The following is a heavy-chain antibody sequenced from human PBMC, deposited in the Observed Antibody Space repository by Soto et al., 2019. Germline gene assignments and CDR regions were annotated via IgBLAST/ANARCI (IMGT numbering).Heavy chain of an antibody. CDR2: IYYSGST. V-gene: IGHV4-31*03. CDR1: GGSISSGGYY. D-gene: IGHD2-15*01. Sequence: PSETLSLTCTVSGGSISSGGYYWSWIRQHPGKGLEWIGYIYYSGSTYYNPSLKSRVTISVDTSKNQFSLKPSSVTAADTAVYYCARGSVVAATLFDYWGQGTLVTVSS. CDR3: ARGSVVAATLFDY. J-gene: IGHJ4*02.